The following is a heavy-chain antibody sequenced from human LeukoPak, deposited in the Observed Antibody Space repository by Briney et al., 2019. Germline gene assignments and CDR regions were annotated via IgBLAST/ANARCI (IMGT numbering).Heavy chain of an antibody. D-gene: IGHD3-10*01. CDR1: GGSISSSNYY. CDR3: ARDGEGLFDY. CDR2: IYYSGST. J-gene: IGHJ4*02. V-gene: IGHV4-39*02. Sequence: SETLSLTCTVSGGSISSSNYYWGWIRQPPGKGLEWIANIYYSGSTYYYPSLKSRVTISVDTSKNQFSLKLSSVTAADTAVYYCARDGEGLFDYWGQGTLVTVSS.